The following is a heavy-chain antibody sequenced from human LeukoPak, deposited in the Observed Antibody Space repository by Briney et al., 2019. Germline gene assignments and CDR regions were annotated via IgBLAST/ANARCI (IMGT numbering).Heavy chain of an antibody. V-gene: IGHV3-21*01. CDR2: ISSSSSYI. D-gene: IGHD1-26*01. CDR1: GFTFSSYS. J-gene: IGHJ4*02. CDR3: ARDKVVGATHDY. Sequence: GSLRLSCAASGFTFSSYSMNWVRQAPGKGLEWVSSISSSSSYIYYADSVKGRFTISRDNAKNSLYLQVNSLRAEDTAVYYCARDKVVGATHDYWGQGTLVTVSS.